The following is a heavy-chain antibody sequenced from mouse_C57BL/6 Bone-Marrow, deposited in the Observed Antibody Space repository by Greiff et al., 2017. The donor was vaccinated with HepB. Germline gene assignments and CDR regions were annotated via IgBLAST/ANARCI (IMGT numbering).Heavy chain of an antibody. CDR1: GYTFTSYW. J-gene: IGHJ4*01. V-gene: IGHV1-52*01. CDR2: IDPSDSET. Sequence: PGAELVRPGSSVKLSCKASGYTFTSYWMHWVKQRPIQGLEWIGNIDPSDSETHYNQKFKDKATLTVDTSSSTAYMQLSSLTSEDSAVSDCAFTTVVAPYAMDYWGQGTSVTVSS. CDR3: AFTTVVAPYAMDY. D-gene: IGHD1-1*01.